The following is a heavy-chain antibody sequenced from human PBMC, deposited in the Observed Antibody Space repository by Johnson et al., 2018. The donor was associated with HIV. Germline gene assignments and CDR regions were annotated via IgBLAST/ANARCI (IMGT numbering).Heavy chain of an antibody. CDR3: ARESSPWGGDYAGYGLDI. Sequence: VQLVESGGGLIQAGGSLRLSCAASGFIVSNNYMSWVRQAPGKGLEWVSRINSDGSSTSYADSVKGRFTISRDNAKNTLYLQMNSLRVDDTATYYCARESSPWGGDYAGYGLDIWGQGTRVAVSS. J-gene: IGHJ3*02. V-gene: IGHV3-74*01. D-gene: IGHD4-17*01. CDR1: GFIVSNNY. CDR2: INSDGSST.